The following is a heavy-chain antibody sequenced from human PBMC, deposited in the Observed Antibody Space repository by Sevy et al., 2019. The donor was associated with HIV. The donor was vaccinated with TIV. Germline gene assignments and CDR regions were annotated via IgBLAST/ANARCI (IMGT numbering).Heavy chain of an antibody. V-gene: IGHV1-69*10. CDR1: GGTFSSYA. D-gene: IGHD6-13*01. CDR2: IIPILGIA. CDR3: ARGKGKAAAPAFDY. J-gene: IGHJ4*02. Sequence: ASVKVSCKASGGTFSSYAISWVRQAPGQGLERMGGIIPILGIANYAQKFQGRVTITADKSTSTAYMELSSLRSEDTAVYYCARGKGKAAAPAFDYWGQGTLVTVSS.